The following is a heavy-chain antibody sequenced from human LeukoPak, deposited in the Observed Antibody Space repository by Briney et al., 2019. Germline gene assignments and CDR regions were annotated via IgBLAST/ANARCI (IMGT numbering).Heavy chain of an antibody. CDR2: IYHSGST. CDR1: GYSISSGYY. CDR3: ARGDRIVVVPAAFTNAEAFDI. V-gene: IGHV4-38-2*02. D-gene: IGHD2-2*01. J-gene: IGHJ3*02. Sequence: PSETLSLTCTVSGYSISSGYYWGWIRQPPGKGLEWIGSIYHSGSTYYNPSLKSRVTISVDTSKNQFSLKLSSVTAADTAVYYCARGDRIVVVPAAFTNAEAFDIWGQGTMVTVSS.